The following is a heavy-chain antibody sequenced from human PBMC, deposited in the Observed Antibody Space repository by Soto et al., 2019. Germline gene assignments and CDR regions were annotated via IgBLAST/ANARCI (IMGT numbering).Heavy chain of an antibody. CDR3: ARARALNSAAVGVAY. Sequence: QVQLVQSGAEVKKPGSSVKVSCKASGGTFSSYVMTWVRQAPGQGLEWMGRIIPMFGITDYAPKFQGRVTITADKSTTTAYMELSSLRSEDTAIYYCARARALNSAAVGVAYWGQGTLVTVSS. D-gene: IGHD6-13*01. J-gene: IGHJ4*02. CDR1: GGTFSSYV. V-gene: IGHV1-69*04. CDR2: IIPMFGIT.